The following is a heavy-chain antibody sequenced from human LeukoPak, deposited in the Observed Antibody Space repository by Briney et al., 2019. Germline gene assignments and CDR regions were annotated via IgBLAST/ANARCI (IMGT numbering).Heavy chain of an antibody. J-gene: IGHJ3*02. CDR2: IYTSGST. D-gene: IGHD3-16*01. CDR1: GGSVSSGNYY. V-gene: IGHV4-61*02. Sequence: SETLSLTCTVSGGSVSSGNYYWSWIRQPARKGLEWIGRIYTSGSTNYNPSLKSRVTISVDTSKNQISLKLSSVTAADTAVYYCARDLEYVGAFDIWGQGTMVTVSS. CDR3: ARDLEYVGAFDI.